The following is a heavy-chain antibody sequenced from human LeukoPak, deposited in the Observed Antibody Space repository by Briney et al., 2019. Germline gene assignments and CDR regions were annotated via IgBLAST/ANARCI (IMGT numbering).Heavy chain of an antibody. CDR2: ISPSSSYI. J-gene: IGHJ3*02. CDR1: GFTFSSYS. CDR3: ARDRDPGYNDSSGYRRVNAFDI. Sequence: GGSLRLSCAASGFTFSSYSLAWVRQAPGKGLEWVSSISPSSSYIYYTDSVKGRFTISRDNAKNSLYLQMNSLRAEDTAVYYCARDRDPGYNDSSGYRRVNAFDIWGQGTMVTVSS. D-gene: IGHD3-22*01. V-gene: IGHV3-21*01.